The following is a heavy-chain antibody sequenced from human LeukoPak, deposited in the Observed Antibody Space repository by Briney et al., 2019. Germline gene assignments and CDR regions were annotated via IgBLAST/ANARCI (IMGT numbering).Heavy chain of an antibody. CDR2: ISAYNGNT. V-gene: IGHV1-18*01. D-gene: IGHD2-8*01. J-gene: IGHJ4*02. Sequence: ASVKVSCKASGYTFTSYGISWVRQAPGQGLEWMGWISAYNGNTNYAQKLQGRVTMTTDTSTSTAYMELRSLRSDDTAVYYCARVVGYCTNGVCYSFDDYWGQGTLVTVSS. CDR3: ARVVGYCTNGVCYSFDDY. CDR1: GYTFTSYG.